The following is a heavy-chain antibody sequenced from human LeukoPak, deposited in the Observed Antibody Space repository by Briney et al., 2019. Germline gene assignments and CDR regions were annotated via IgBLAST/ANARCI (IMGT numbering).Heavy chain of an antibody. CDR2: TYPGGSDT. J-gene: IGHJ4*02. V-gene: IGHV5-51*01. CDR1: GYSFTSYW. D-gene: IGHD2-15*01. CDR3: ARLYCSGSTCYMGVDY. Sequence: NAGESLKISCKGSGYSFTSYWIAWVRQMPGKGLEWMGITYPGGSDTRYSPSFQGQVTISVDKSINTAYLQWSSLKASDTAMYYCARLYCSGSTCYMGVDYWGQGTLVTVSS.